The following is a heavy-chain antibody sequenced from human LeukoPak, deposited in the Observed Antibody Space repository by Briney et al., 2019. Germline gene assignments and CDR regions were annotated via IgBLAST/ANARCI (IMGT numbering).Heavy chain of an antibody. V-gene: IGHV3-9*01. J-gene: IGHJ4*01. D-gene: IGHD3-16*02. Sequence: GGSLRLSCAGSGFIFNNYAMHWVRQPPGKGLEWVSGISWNSGTIDYADSVRGRFTISRDNAKNSLSLQMNNLRVEDTAVYYCARAGSHRHYLYWAQGTVVTVSS. CDR2: ISWNSGTI. CDR1: GFIFNNYA. CDR3: ARAGSHRHYLY.